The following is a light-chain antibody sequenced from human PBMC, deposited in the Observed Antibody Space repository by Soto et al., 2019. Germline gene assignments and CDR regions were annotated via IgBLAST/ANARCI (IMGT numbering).Light chain of an antibody. V-gene: IGKV3-20*01. J-gene: IGKJ3*01. Sequence: EIVLTQSPGTLSLSPGERATLSCGASQTISSSYLAWYQQKPGQAPRLLIYAASTRATGIPDRFSGSGSGTDFTLTIKRLEPEDFAVYFCQQFGGSPLFTFGPGTKVDIK. CDR1: QTISSSY. CDR3: QQFGGSPLFT. CDR2: AAS.